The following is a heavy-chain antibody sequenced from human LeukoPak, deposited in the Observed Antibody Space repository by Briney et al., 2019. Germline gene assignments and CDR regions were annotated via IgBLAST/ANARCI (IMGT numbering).Heavy chain of an antibody. Sequence: GRSLRLSCAVSGFTFSSYAMHWVRQAPGKGLEWVAVISYDGSNKYYADSVKGRFTISRDNSKNTLYLQMNSLRAEDTAVYYCARTTIFGVVIPFDYWGQGTLVTVSS. CDR2: ISYDGSNK. J-gene: IGHJ4*02. CDR3: ARTTIFGVVIPFDY. CDR1: GFTFSSYA. V-gene: IGHV3-30-3*01. D-gene: IGHD3-3*01.